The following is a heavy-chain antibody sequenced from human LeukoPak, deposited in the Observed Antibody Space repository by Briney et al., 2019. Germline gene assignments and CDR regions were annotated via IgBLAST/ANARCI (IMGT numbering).Heavy chain of an antibody. CDR2: ISGSGGST. J-gene: IGHJ6*03. D-gene: IGHD3-3*01. CDR1: GFTFSSYA. CDR3: AKDPKTFSITIFGVVDPHYMDV. Sequence: PGGSLRLSCAASGFTFSSYAMSWVRQAPGKGLEWVSAISGSGGSTYYADSVKGRFTISRDNSKNTLYLQMNSLRAEDTAVYYCAKDPKTFSITIFGVVDPHYMDVWGKGTTVTVSS. V-gene: IGHV3-23*01.